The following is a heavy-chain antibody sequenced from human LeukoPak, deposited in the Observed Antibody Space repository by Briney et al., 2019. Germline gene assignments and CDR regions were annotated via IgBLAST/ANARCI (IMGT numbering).Heavy chain of an antibody. V-gene: IGHV4-39*01. J-gene: IGHJ4*02. CDR3: ARGRYSGSYYY. CDR1: GGSISSSSYY. CDR2: IYYSGST. D-gene: IGHD1-26*01. Sequence: SETLSLTCTVSGGSISSSSYYWGWIRQPPGKGLEWIGSIYYSGSTYYNPSLKSRVTISVDTSKNQFSLKLSSVTAADTAVYYCARGRYSGSYYYWGQGTLVTVSS.